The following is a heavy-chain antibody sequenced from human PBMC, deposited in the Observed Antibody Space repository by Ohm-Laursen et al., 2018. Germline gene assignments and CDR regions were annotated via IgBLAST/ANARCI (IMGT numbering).Heavy chain of an antibody. V-gene: IGHV3-21*04. J-gene: IGHJ4*02. Sequence: SLRLSCAASGFTFSSYSMNWVRQAPGKGLEWVSSISSSSTYIHYADSVKGRFTISRDNAKNSLYLEMNSLRAEDTAVYYCGRSRWLQNWGQGTLVTVSS. CDR3: GRSRWLQN. CDR1: GFTFSSYS. D-gene: IGHD5-24*01. CDR2: ISSSSTYI.